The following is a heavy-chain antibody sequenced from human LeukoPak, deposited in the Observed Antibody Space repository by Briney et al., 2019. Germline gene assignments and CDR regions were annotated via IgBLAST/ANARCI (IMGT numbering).Heavy chain of an antibody. CDR2: ISYDGSNR. CDR1: GFTFSNYD. V-gene: IGHV3-30*18. D-gene: IGHD2-15*01. J-gene: IGHJ4*02. Sequence: GRSLRLSCAASGFTFSNYDMHWVRQAPGKGLEWVAVISYDGSNRYYADSVNGRFTISRDTSKNTLYLQMNSLRAEDTAVYYCANIPEEVVAATGTGHIDYWWPGNPGTVSS. CDR3: ANIPEEVVAATGTGHIDY.